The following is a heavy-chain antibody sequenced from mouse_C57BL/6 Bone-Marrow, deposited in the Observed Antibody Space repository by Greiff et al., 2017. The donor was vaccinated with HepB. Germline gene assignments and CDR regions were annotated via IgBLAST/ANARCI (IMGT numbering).Heavy chain of an antibody. Sequence: QVQLQQSGAELVKPGASVKISCKASGYASSSYWRNWVKQRPGKGLEWIGQIYPGDGDTNYNGKFKGKATLTADKSSSTAYMQLSSLTSEDSAVYFCARSLLYGAMDYWGQGTSVTVSS. D-gene: IGHD1-1*01. CDR2: IYPGDGDT. CDR1: GYASSSYW. V-gene: IGHV1-80*01. J-gene: IGHJ4*01. CDR3: ARSLLYGAMDY.